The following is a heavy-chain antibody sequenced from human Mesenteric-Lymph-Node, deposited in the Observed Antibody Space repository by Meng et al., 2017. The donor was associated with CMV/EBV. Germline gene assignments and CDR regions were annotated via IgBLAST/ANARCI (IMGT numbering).Heavy chain of an antibody. D-gene: IGHD3-3*02. CDR1: GGSISSGGYS. J-gene: IGHJ5*02. CDR2: IYYSGST. Sequence: VSGGSISSGGYSWSWIRQHPGKGLELIGYIYYSGSTYYNPSLKSRVTISVDTSKNQFSLKLSSVTAADTAVYYCARDRVLGSGFDPWGQGTLVTVSS. V-gene: IGHV4-31*02. CDR3: ARDRVLGSGFDP.